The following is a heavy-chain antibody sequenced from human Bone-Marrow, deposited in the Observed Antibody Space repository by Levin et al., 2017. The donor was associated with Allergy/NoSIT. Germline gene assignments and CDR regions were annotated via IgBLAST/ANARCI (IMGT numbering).Heavy chain of an antibody. CDR2: ISWNSGSI. CDR3: AKDSRYRSSGWYWFDP. V-gene: IGHV3-9*01. Sequence: LSLTCAASGFTFDDYAMHWVRQAPGKGLEWVSGISWNSGSIGYADSVKGRFTISRDNAKNSLYLQMNSLRAEDTALYYCAKDSRYRSSGWYWFDPWGQGTLVTVSS. J-gene: IGHJ5*02. D-gene: IGHD6-19*01. CDR1: GFTFDDYA.